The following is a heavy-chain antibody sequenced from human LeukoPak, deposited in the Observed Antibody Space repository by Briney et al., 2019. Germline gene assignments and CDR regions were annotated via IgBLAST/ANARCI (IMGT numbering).Heavy chain of an antibody. CDR2: INPNSGGT. J-gene: IGHJ4*02. CDR3: ARERDYDSSGYNY. D-gene: IGHD3-22*01. V-gene: IGHV1-2*02. CDR1: GYTFTGYY. Sequence: ASVKVSCKASGYTFTGYYMHWVRQAPGQGLEWMGWINPNSGGTNYAQKFQGRVTMTRDTSISAAYMELSRLRSDDTAVYYCARERDYDSSGYNYWGQGTLATVSS.